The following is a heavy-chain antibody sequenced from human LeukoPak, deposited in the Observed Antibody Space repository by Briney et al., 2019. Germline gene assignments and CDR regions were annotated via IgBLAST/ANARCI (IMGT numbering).Heavy chain of an antibody. CDR3: AREISDTSTSCYIN. D-gene: IGHD2-2*02. CDR1: GGSISSGSYY. Sequence: PSETLSLTCTVSGGSISSGSYYWSRIRQPAGKGLEWIGRIYTSGSTNYNPSLKSRVTISVDTSKNQFSLKLSSVTAADTAVYYCAREISDTSTSCYINWGQGTLVTVSS. J-gene: IGHJ4*02. V-gene: IGHV4-61*02. CDR2: IYTSGST.